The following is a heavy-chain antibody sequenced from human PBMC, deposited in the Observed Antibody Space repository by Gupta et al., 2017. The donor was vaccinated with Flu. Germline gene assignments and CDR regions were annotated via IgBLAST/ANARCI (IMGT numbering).Heavy chain of an antibody. J-gene: IGHJ4*02. CDR1: GGTFSSYA. CDR3: ARGVTTGEFAY. D-gene: IGHD4-17*01. V-gene: IGHV1-69*06. Sequence: QVQLVQSGAEVKKPGSSVKVSCKASGGTFSSYAISWVRQAPGQGLEWMGGIIPMFGTENDAQKVQGRVTITADKATSTAEMELRRVRAEDTSVYYGARGVTTGEFAYGCQGTMVTVSS. CDR2: IIPMFGTE.